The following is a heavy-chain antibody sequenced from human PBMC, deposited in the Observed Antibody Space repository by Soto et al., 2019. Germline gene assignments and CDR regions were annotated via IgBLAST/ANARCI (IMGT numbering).Heavy chain of an antibody. CDR2: IGYDGSNK. CDR1: GFTFSSYG. V-gene: IGHV3-33*01. D-gene: IGHD3-10*01. J-gene: IGHJ4*03. Sequence: QVQLVESGGGVVQPGRSLRLSCAASGFTFSSYGMHWVRQAPGKGLEWVAVIGYDGSNKYYADSVKGRFTISRDNSKNKLYLHMNSLRDEDTAVYYCVRDRRYGSGSYYPYWGQGTPVTVSS. CDR3: VRDRRYGSGSYYPY.